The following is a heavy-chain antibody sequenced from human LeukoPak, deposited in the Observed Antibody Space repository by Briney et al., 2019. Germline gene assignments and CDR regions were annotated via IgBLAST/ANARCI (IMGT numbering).Heavy chain of an antibody. CDR2: IIPIFGTA. V-gene: IGHV1-69*06. D-gene: IGHD5-24*01. Sequence: SVKVSCKASGYTFTSYAMNWVRQAPGQGLEWMGWIIPIFGTANYAQKFQGRVTITADKSTSTAYMELSSLRSEDTAVYYCARDHGYKNNHYFNYWGQGTLVTVSS. CDR1: GYTFTSYA. J-gene: IGHJ4*02. CDR3: ARDHGYKNNHYFNY.